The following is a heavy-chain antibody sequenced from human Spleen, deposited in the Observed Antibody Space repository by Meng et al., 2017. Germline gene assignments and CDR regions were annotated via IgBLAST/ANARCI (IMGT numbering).Heavy chain of an antibody. CDR2: FYCGETT. D-gene: IGHD3-3*01. J-gene: IGHJ4*02. V-gene: IGHV4-39*02. CDR3: ASDRPITIFGVARYYLDY. Sequence: SCSSCYSWGWIRQPPGMGLEWIGSFYCGETTFYNPSLKSRVSISVATSNNHFSLRLTSVTAADTAVYYCASDRPITIFGVARYYLDYWGQGTLVTVSS. CDR1: SCSSCYS.